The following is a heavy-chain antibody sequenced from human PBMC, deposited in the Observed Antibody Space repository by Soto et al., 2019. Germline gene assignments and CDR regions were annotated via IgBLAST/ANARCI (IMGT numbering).Heavy chain of an antibody. Sequence: GSLRLSCAASGFTFSSYGMHWVRQAPGKGLEWVAVIWYDGSNKYYADSVKGRFTISRDNSKNTLYLQMNSLRAEDTAVYYCARTTPRRVVLFDYWGQGTLVTVSS. CDR3: ARTTPRRVVLFDY. J-gene: IGHJ4*02. CDR1: GFTFSSYG. CDR2: IWYDGSNK. D-gene: IGHD2-2*01. V-gene: IGHV3-33*01.